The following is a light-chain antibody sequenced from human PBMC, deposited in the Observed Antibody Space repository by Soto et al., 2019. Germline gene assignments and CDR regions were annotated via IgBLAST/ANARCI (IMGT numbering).Light chain of an antibody. CDR2: EVS. CDR1: QTLLRSDGKTY. CDR3: MQSIRLPYT. Sequence: DIVMTQTPLSLSVTPGQPASISCKSSQTLLRSDGKTYLYWYLQKPGQPPQLLISEVSNRFYGVPDKFSGSGSGTDFTLTSSRVEAKDVGVYYSMQSIRLPYTFGQGTKLEIK. V-gene: IGKV2D-29*01. J-gene: IGKJ2*01.